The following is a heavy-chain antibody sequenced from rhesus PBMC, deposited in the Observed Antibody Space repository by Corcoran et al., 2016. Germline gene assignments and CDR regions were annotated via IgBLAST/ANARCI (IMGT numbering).Heavy chain of an antibody. CDR2: ISNGGGST. D-gene: IGHD2-8*01. CDR1: GFTFSSYG. J-gene: IGHJ6*01. Sequence: EVQLVESGGGLVQPGGSLRLSCAASGFTFSSYGMSWVRQAPGKGLEWVSYISNGGGSTYYADSVKGRLTIYRDNSKNTRSLQMNSLRAEDTAVYYCAKGGYCSGGVCYADGLDSWGQGVVVTVSS. V-gene: IGHV3S5*01. CDR3: AKGGYCSGGVCYADGLDS.